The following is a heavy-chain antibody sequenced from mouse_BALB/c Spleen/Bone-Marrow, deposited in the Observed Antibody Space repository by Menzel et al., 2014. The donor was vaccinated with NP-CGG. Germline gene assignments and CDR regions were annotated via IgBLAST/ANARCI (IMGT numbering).Heavy chain of an antibody. D-gene: IGHD1-2*01. J-gene: IGHJ3*01. CDR1: GFDFSRYW. V-gene: IGHV4-1*02. Sequence: EVKLMESGGGLVQPGGSLKLSRAASGFDFSRYWMTWVRQAPGKGLEWIGEINPASSTINYTPSLKDKFIISRDNAKNTLYLQMSKVRSEDTALYYCAKNYYYGYVAYWGQGTLVTVSA. CDR2: INPASSTI. CDR3: AKNYYYGYVAY.